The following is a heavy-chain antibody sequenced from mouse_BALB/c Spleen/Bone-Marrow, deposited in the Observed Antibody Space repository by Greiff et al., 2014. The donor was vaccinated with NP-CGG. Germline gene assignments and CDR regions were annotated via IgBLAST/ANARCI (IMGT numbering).Heavy chain of an antibody. Sequence: QVQLVESGPGLVAPSQSLSITCTVSGFSLTDYGVSWIRQPPGKGLEWLGVIWGAGITYYNSALKSRLSISKDNSKSQVFLKMNSLQTDDTAMYYCAKLTWDEGDYWGQGTTLTVSS. CDR3: AKLTWDEGDY. V-gene: IGHV2-6-5*01. D-gene: IGHD4-1*01. CDR2: IWGAGIT. J-gene: IGHJ2*01. CDR1: GFSLTDYG.